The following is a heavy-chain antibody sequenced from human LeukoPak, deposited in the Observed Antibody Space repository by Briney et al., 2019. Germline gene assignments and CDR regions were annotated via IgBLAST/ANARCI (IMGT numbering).Heavy chain of an antibody. CDR2: IYPGDSDT. V-gene: IGHV5-51*01. CDR3: ARRISCSSTSCYGVDYFDY. Sequence: PGESLKISCKGSGYSFTSYWIGWVRQMPGKGLEWMGIIYPGDSDTRYSPSFQGQVTISADKSISTAYLQWSSLKASDTAMYYCARRISCSSTSCYGVDYFDYWGQGTLVTGSS. CDR1: GYSFTSYW. J-gene: IGHJ4*02. D-gene: IGHD2-2*01.